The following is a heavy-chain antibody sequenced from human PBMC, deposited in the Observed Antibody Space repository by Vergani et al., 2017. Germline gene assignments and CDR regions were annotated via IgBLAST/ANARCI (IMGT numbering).Heavy chain of an antibody. CDR2: ISSSSSYI. D-gene: IGHD2-15*01. CDR1: GFTFSSYS. V-gene: IGHV3-21*01. Sequence: EVQLVESGGGLVKPGGSLRLSCAASGFTFSSYSMNWVRQAPGKGLEWVSSISSSSSYIYYADSVKGRFTISRDNAKNSLYLQMNSLRAEDTAVYYCARLDIVVVVAAGDDAVDIWGQGTMVTVSS. CDR3: ARLDIVVVVAAGDDAVDI. J-gene: IGHJ3*02.